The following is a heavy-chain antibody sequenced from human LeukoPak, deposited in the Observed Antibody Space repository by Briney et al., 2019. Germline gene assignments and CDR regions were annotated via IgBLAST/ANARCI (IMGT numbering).Heavy chain of an antibody. CDR3: ARKGGRRYFDWLPSGPSDY. V-gene: IGHV3-48*03. D-gene: IGHD3-9*01. J-gene: IGHJ4*02. CDR2: ISSSGSTI. Sequence: PGGSLRLSCAASGFTFSSYEMNWVRGGPGKGLERVSYISSSGSTIYYADSVKGRFTISRDNAKNSLYLQMNRLRAEDTAVYYCARKGGRRYFDWLPSGPSDYWGQGTLVTVSS. CDR1: GFTFSSYE.